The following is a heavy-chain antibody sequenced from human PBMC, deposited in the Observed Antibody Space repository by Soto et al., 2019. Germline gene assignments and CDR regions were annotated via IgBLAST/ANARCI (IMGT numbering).Heavy chain of an antibody. CDR2: ISSNGGST. CDR1: GFTFSSYA. CDR3: AREGVTAAGTSAFDY. J-gene: IGHJ4*02. Sequence: EVQLVESGGDLVQPGGSLRLSCAASGFTFSSYAMHWVRQAPGKGLEYVSAISSNGGSTYYANSVKGRFTISRDNSKNTLYLQMGSLRAEDMAVYYCAREGVTAAGTSAFDYWGQGTLVTVSS. V-gene: IGHV3-64*01. D-gene: IGHD6-13*01.